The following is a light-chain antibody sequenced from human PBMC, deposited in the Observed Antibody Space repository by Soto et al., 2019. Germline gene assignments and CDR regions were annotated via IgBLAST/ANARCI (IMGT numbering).Light chain of an antibody. J-gene: IGKJ1*01. V-gene: IGKV1-9*01. CDR1: HDISTY. CDR3: QQHNSSPWT. CDR2: EAS. Sequence: DIQLTQSPSLLSASVGDRVTITCRASHDISTYLAWYQQKPGKAPKLMIYEASTLQSGVPSRFSGSGSGTEFTLTISGLLPEDFATYYCQQHNSSPWTFGQGTKVDIK.